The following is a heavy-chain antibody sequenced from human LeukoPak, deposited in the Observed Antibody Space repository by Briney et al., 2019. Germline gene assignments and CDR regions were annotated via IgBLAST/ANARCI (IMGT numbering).Heavy chain of an antibody. D-gene: IGHD1-26*01. J-gene: IGHJ3*02. CDR2: ISSSSSYI. V-gene: IGHV3-21*01. CDR1: GFTFSSYS. Sequence: PGGSLRLSCAASGFTFSSYSMNWVRQAPGKGLEWVSSISSSSSYIYYADSVKGRFTISRDNAKNSLYLQMNSLRAEDTAVYYCAKPRSYEGGEAFDIWGQGTMVTVSS. CDR3: AKPRSYEGGEAFDI.